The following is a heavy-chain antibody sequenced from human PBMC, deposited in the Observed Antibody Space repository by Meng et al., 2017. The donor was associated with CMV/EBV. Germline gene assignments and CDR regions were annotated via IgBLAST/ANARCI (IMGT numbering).Heavy chain of an antibody. CDR1: GYN. Sequence: GYNRSRNSKHTGKGLEWNGENNNRGSKNKNKYIKRRENISVDTYKNQFSLKLSSVTAADTAVYYCARGPPYYDILTGQKRRLNWFDPWGQGTLVTVSS. J-gene: IGHJ5*02. CDR3: ARGPPYYDILTGQKRRLNWFDP. CDR2: NNNRGSK. V-gene: IGHV4-34*04. D-gene: IGHD3-9*01.